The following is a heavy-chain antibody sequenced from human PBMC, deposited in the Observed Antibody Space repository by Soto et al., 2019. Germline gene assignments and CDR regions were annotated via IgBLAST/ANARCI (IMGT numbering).Heavy chain of an antibody. CDR2: IKQDGSER. CDR3: ARESPAQLLWVTFDY. J-gene: IGHJ4*02. D-gene: IGHD2-2*01. V-gene: IGHV3-7*01. CDR1: GFTFSSHW. Sequence: PGGSLRLFCAASGFTFSSHWMSWVRQAPGKGLEWVANIKQDGSERYYVDSVKGRFTISRDNAKNSMYLQMNSLRAEDTALYYCARESPAQLLWVTFDYCGQGTLCTVSS.